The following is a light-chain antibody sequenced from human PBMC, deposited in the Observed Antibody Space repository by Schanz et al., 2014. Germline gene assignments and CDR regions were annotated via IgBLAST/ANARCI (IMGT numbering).Light chain of an antibody. CDR1: QSVSSY. V-gene: IGKV3-20*01. CDR2: GAS. CDR3: HQYGRSPRGT. Sequence: EIVLTQSPATLSLSPGERATLSCRASQSVSSYFAWYQQKPGQAPRLLIYGASSRATGIPARFSGSGSGTDFTLTISRLEPEDFAVYYCHQYGRSPRGTFGQGTKLEIK. J-gene: IGKJ2*02.